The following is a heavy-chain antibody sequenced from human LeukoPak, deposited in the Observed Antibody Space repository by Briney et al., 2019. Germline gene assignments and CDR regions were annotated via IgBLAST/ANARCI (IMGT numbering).Heavy chain of an antibody. CDR3: ARLSTGS. Sequence: SETLSLTCTVSGGSIGSYYWSWIRQPPGKGLEWIGYIYTSGSTNYNPSLKSRVTISVDTSKNQFSLKLSSVTAADTAVYYCARLSTGSWGQGTLVTVSS. CDR1: GGSIGSYY. CDR2: IYTSGST. V-gene: IGHV4-4*09. J-gene: IGHJ5*02. D-gene: IGHD7-27*01.